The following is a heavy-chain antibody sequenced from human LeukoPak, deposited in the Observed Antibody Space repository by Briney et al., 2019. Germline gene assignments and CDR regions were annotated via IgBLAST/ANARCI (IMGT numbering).Heavy chain of an antibody. V-gene: IGHV4-34*01. D-gene: IGHD2-2*01. J-gene: IGHJ5*02. CDR1: GGSFSGYY. CDR2: INHSGST. Sequence: SETLSLTCAVYGGSFSGYYWSWIRQPPGKGLEWIGEINHSGSTNYNPSLKSRVTISVDTSKNQFSLKLSSVTAADTAVYYCARARTLGYCSSTSCSAFDPWGQGTLVTVSS. CDR3: ARARTLGYCSSTSCSAFDP.